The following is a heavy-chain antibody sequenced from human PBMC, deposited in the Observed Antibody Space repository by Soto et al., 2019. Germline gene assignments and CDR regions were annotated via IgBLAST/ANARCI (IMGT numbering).Heavy chain of an antibody. D-gene: IGHD5-12*01. CDR2: INHSGST. CDR3: ASNIVATRNY. CDR1: GGSFSGYY. V-gene: IGHV4-34*01. J-gene: IGHJ4*02. Sequence: PSETLSLTCAVYGGSFSGYYWSWIRQPPGKGLEWIGEINHSGSTNYNPSLKSRVTISVDTSKNQFSLKLSSVTAADTAVYYCASNIVATRNYWGQGTLVTVSS.